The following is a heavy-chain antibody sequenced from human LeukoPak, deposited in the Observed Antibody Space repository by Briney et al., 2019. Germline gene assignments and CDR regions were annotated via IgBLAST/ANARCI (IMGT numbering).Heavy chain of an antibody. D-gene: IGHD1-14*01. J-gene: IGHJ3*02. Sequence: GGSLRLSCAASGFTFSSYAVSWVRQAPGKGLEWVSAISGSGDSTDYADSVKGRFTISRDNSKNTLFLQMNSLRTEDTAVYYCAIYRSNAFDIWGQGTTVTVSS. V-gene: IGHV3-23*01. CDR3: AIYRSNAFDI. CDR2: ISGSGDST. CDR1: GFTFSSYA.